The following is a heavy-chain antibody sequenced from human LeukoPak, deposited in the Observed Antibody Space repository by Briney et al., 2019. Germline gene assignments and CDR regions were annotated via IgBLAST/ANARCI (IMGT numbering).Heavy chain of an antibody. CDR3: TLTGGLQLDY. Sequence: GRSLRLSCAASGFTFSSCGMHWVRQAPGKGLEWVAVISYDGSNKYYTDSVKGRFTISRDNSKNTLYLQMNSLRAEDTAVYYCTLTGGLQLDYWGQGTLVTVSS. CDR1: GFTFSSCG. D-gene: IGHD5-24*01. CDR2: ISYDGSNK. J-gene: IGHJ4*02. V-gene: IGHV3-30*03.